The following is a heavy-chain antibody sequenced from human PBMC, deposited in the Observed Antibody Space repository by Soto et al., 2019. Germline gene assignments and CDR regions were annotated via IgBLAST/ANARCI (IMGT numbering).Heavy chain of an antibody. V-gene: IGHV4-34*01. CDR2: INHSGST. D-gene: IGHD4-17*01. CDR3: ARPPYPYGGFYYFDY. J-gene: IGHJ4*02. Sequence: PSETLSLTFSVYVGSLSGYYWTWIRQPPGKGLEWIGEINHSGSTNYNPSLKSRVTISVDTSKNQFSLKLSSVTAADTAVYYCARPPYPYGGFYYFDYWGQGTLVTVSS. CDR1: VGSLSGYY.